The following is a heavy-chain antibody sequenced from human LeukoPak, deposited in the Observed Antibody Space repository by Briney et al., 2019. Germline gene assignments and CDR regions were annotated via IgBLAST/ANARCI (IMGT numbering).Heavy chain of an antibody. D-gene: IGHD3-22*01. V-gene: IGHV3-23*01. Sequence: GGSLRLSCAASRFTFGGYAMSWVRQAPGKGLEWVSAISGSGDSTYYADSVKGRFTISRDNSKNTLYLQMNSLRAEDTAVYYCAKDADSSGFSYFDSWGQGTLVSVSS. CDR1: RFTFGGYA. J-gene: IGHJ4*02. CDR3: AKDADSSGFSYFDS. CDR2: ISGSGDST.